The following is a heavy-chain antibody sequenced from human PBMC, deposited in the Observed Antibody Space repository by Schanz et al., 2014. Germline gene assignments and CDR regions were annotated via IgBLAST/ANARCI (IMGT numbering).Heavy chain of an antibody. CDR1: GFNSDDYA. D-gene: IGHD3-10*01. Sequence: EVQLVESGGGLVQPGGSLTLSCAASGFNSDDYAMHWVRQAPGKGLEWVSNIPWNGAAIGYAGSVRGRFTISRDSAKNSLYLQMNSLRPEDTALYYCAKGSRSGSKVMDVWGKGTTVTVSS. J-gene: IGHJ6*03. V-gene: IGHV3-9*02. CDR2: IPWNGAAI. CDR3: AKGSRSGSKVMDV.